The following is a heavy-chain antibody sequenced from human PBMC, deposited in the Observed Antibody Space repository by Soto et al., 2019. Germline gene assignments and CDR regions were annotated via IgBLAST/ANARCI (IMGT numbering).Heavy chain of an antibody. Sequence: GASGKVSCKASGGNFSSYTSSWVRQAPGQGLEWMGRIIPILGIANYAQKFQGRVTITADTSTSTAYMELSSLRSEDTTVYYCARGSYYYDSSGYYFESYWFDPWGQGTLVTVSS. CDR3: ARGSYYYDSSGYYFESYWFDP. D-gene: IGHD3-22*01. CDR1: GGNFSSYT. CDR2: IIPILGIA. J-gene: IGHJ5*02. V-gene: IGHV1-69*02.